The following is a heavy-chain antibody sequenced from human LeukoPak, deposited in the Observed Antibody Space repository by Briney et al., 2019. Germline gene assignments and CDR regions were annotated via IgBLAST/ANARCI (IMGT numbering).Heavy chain of an antibody. CDR1: GVSISSYY. CDR3: AGYRPPRGDAFDI. CDR2: IYTSGST. D-gene: IGHD5-18*01. J-gene: IGHJ3*02. Sequence: SETLSLTCTVSGVSISSYYWSWIRQPAGKGLEWIGRIYTSGSTNYNPSLKSRVTMSVDTSKNQFSLKLSSVTAADTAVYYCAGYRPPRGDAFDIWGQGTMVTVSS. V-gene: IGHV4-4*07.